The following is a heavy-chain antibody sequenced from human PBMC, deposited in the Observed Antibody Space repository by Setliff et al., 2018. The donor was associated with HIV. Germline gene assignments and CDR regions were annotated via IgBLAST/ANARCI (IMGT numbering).Heavy chain of an antibody. CDR3: ARDRRPAGINYGYGYLDD. V-gene: IGHV1-3*01. CDR1: GDTFTTYA. D-gene: IGHD2-2*02. Sequence: ASVKVSCKASGDTFTTYALHWVRQAPGQRREWMGWINAGNGDTKSSQKFQDRVTITRDTSASTAYMELSSLRSEDTAVYYCARDRRPAGINYGYGYLDDWGQGTLVTVSS. CDR2: INAGNGDT. J-gene: IGHJ4*02.